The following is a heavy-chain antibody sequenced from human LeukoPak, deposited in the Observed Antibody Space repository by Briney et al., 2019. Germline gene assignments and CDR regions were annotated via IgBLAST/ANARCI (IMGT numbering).Heavy chain of an antibody. CDR2: INHSGST. J-gene: IGHJ5*02. Sequence: SETLSLTCAVYGGSFSGYYWSWIRQPPGKGLEWIGEINHSGSTNYNPSLKSRVTISVDTSKNQFSLKLSSVTAADTAVYYCARKRIPAPSRTGFVVVPAARSNWFHPWGQGTLVTVSS. CDR1: GGSFSGYY. CDR3: ARKRIPAPSRTGFVVVPAARSNWFHP. D-gene: IGHD2-2*01. V-gene: IGHV4-34*01.